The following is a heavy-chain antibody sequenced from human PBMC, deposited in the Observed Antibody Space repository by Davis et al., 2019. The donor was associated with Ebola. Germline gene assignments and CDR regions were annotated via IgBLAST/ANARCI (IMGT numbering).Heavy chain of an antibody. J-gene: IGHJ3*02. D-gene: IGHD1-26*01. Sequence: GGSLRLSCAASGFTVSSNYMSWVRQAPGKGLEWVSVIYSGGSTYYADSVKGRFTISRDNSKNTLYLQMNSLRAEDTAVYYCTSTSVVGATFPAFDIWGQGTMLTVSS. CDR2: IYSGGST. V-gene: IGHV3-53*01. CDR3: TSTSVVGATFPAFDI. CDR1: GFTVSSNY.